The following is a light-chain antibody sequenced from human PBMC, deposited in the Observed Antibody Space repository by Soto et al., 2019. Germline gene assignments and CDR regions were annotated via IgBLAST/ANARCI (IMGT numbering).Light chain of an antibody. CDR2: AVG. CDR1: SSDVGNYDY. Sequence: QSALTQPASVSGSPGQSITISCTGTSSDVGNYDYVSWYQQYPGKAPKLMIYAVGRRPSGVSNRFSGSKSGNTASLTISGLQAEDGDDYYCTSYTPSSTYVFGTGTKLTVL. CDR3: TSYTPSSTYV. J-gene: IGLJ1*01. V-gene: IGLV2-14*03.